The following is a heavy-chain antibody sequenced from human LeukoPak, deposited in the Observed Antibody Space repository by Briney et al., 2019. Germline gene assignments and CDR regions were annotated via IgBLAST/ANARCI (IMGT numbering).Heavy chain of an antibody. CDR2: IYTSGST. Sequence: PSQTLSLTCTVSGGSISSGSYYWSWIRQPAGKGLEWIGRIYTSGSTNYNPSLKTRLTMSVDTSKNQFSLKLSSVTAADTAVYYCARLITGTTTAFDIWGQGTMVTVSS. J-gene: IGHJ3*02. CDR3: ARLITGTTTAFDI. D-gene: IGHD1-7*01. CDR1: GGSISSGSYY. V-gene: IGHV4-61*02.